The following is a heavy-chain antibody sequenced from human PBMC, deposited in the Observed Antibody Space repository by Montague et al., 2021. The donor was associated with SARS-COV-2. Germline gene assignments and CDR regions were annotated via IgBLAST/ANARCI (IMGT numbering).Heavy chain of an antibody. D-gene: IGHD1-26*01. J-gene: IGHJ4*02. CDR3: AKDRGYSGCAHLDY. V-gene: IGHV3-33*06. CDR2: IWYDGSNK. Sequence: SLRLSCAASGFTFSSYGMHWVRQAPGKGLEWVAVIWYDGSNKYYADSVKGRFTIARDNSKNTLYLQMNSLRAEDTAVYYCAKDRGYSGCAHLDYWGQGTLVTVSS. CDR1: GFTFSSYG.